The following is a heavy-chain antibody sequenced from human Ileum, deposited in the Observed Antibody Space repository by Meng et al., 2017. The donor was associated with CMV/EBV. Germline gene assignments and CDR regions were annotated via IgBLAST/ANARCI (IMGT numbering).Heavy chain of an antibody. J-gene: IGHJ6*02. D-gene: IGHD3-3*01. CDR3: AADSTLYDFWRYGLDV. V-gene: IGHV1-58*01. CDR1: GFTFTRSA. Sequence: SVKVSCKASGFTFTRSAVHWVRQARGQRLEWIGWIVVGSGNTNYAQRFQERVTITRDMSTSTAYMELNSLRSEDTAVYYCAADSTLYDFWRYGLDVWGQGTTVTVYS. CDR2: IVVGSGNT.